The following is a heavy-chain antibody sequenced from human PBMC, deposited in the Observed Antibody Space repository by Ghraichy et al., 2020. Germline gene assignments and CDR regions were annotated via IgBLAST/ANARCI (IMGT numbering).Heavy chain of an antibody. CDR2: ISSDGRTT. Sequence: GGSLRLSCAASGFSFSSYWMHWVRLVPGKGLLWVSRISSDGRTTNYADSVKGRFTISRENARNTLHLQMNDLRVDDTAVYFCARGPMCANFYVGDCWGQGTLVTVSS. V-gene: IGHV3-74*01. CDR1: GFSFSSYW. D-gene: IGHD5/OR15-5a*01. CDR3: ARGPMCANFYVGDC. J-gene: IGHJ4*02.